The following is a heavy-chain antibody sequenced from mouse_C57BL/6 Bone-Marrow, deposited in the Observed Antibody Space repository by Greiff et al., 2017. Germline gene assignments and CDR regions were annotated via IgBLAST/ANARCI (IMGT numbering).Heavy chain of an antibody. J-gene: IGHJ2*01. CDR3: APLRWYFDY. CDR1: GFNIKNTY. Sequence: VQLQQSVAELVRPGASVKLSCTASGFNIKNTYMHWVKQRPEQGLEWIGRLDPANGNTTYAPKFKGKDPITADPSSHTAYLQLSSLTSADTAIYSWAPLRWYFDYWGQGTTLTVSS. V-gene: IGHV14-3*01. D-gene: IGHD1-1*01. CDR2: LDPANGNT.